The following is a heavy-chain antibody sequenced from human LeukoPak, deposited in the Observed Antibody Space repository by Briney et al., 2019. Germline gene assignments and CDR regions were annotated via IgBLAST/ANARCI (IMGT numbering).Heavy chain of an antibody. CDR2: IYSGGNT. V-gene: IGHV3-53*01. D-gene: IGHD1-26*01. Sequence: GGSLRLSCAASGFTVSSNYMTWVRQAPGKGLEWVSIIYSGGNTYYADSVKGRFTISRDNSKKTLYLQMNSLRAEDTAVYYCAKEAIVGATISLDYWGQGTLVTVSS. CDR3: AKEAIVGATISLDY. CDR1: GFTVSSNY. J-gene: IGHJ4*02.